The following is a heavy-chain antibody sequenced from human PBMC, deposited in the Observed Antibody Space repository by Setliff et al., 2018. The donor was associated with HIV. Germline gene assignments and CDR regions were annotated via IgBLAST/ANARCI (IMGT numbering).Heavy chain of an antibody. CDR3: AIRDRSFDFWSGYYQRDF. Sequence: TLSLTCDVYGGIYLSGFYWNWIRQAPGKGLEYIGQTSHSGATDFNPSLKSRITISVGTSRNQFSLKLSSVTAADTGVYYCAIRDRSFDFWSGYYQRDFWSQGTLVTVS. CDR2: TSHSGAT. J-gene: IGHJ4*02. D-gene: IGHD3-3*01. CDR1: GGIYLSGFY. V-gene: IGHV4-34*08.